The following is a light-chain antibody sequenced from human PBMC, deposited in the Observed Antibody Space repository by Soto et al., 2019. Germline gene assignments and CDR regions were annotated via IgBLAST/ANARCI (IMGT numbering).Light chain of an antibody. CDR2: GAS. CDR3: QQYNNWPQT. Sequence: EIVMTQSPATLSVSPGERATLSCRASQSVSSNLAWYQQKPGQAPSLLIYGASTRATGIPARFSGSGSGTEFTVMIGSLQSEGFAVCYCQQYNNWPQTFGQGTKVEIK. J-gene: IGKJ1*01. CDR1: QSVSSN. V-gene: IGKV3-15*01.